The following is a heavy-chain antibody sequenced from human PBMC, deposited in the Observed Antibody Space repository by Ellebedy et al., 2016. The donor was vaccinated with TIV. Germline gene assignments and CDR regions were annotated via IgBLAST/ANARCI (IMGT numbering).Heavy chain of an antibody. CDR2: INAGNGNT. D-gene: IGHD6-13*01. V-gene: IGHV1-3*01. CDR1: GYTFTSYG. CDR3: ARERYSRVELDY. J-gene: IGHJ4*02. Sequence: AASVKVSCKASGYTFTSYGINWVRQAPGQGLEWMGWINAGNGNTKYSQKFQGRVTITRDTSAGTAYMELSSLRSEDTAVYYCARERYSRVELDYWGQGTLVTVSS.